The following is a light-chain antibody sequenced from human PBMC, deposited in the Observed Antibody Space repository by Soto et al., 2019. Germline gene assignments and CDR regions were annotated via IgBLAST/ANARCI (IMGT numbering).Light chain of an antibody. CDR3: QSFDSHGLGLL. Sequence: QSVLTQPPSVTGAPGQRVTISCSGSNSSIGAGHHVNWYQQLPGSAPKLLIYSNAARPSGVPDRFSGSKSGTSASLAITGLQAVEEADYYCQSFDSHGLGLLFGVGTKLTVL. V-gene: IGLV1-40*01. CDR1: NSSIGAGHH. CDR2: SNA. J-gene: IGLJ2*01.